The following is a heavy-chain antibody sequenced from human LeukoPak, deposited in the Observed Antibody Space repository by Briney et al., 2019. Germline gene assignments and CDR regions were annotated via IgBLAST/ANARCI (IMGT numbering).Heavy chain of an antibody. J-gene: IGHJ6*02. CDR3: AKDGSGGVFGMDV. CDR2: ISGSGGST. CDR1: GFTFSSYA. Sequence: PGGSLRLSCAASGFTFSSYAMSWDREAPGKGLEWVSAISGSGGSTYYADSVKGRFTISRDNSKNTLYLQMNSLRAEDTAVYYCAKDGSGGVFGMDVWGQGTTVTVSS. V-gene: IGHV3-23*01. D-gene: IGHD2-15*01.